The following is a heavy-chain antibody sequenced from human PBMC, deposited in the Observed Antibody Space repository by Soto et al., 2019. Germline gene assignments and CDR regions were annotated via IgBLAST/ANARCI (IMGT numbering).Heavy chain of an antibody. J-gene: IGHJ3*02. D-gene: IGHD1-26*01. CDR3: ARGGVGATSHDAFDI. V-gene: IGHV4-34*01. CDR2: INHSGST. CDR1: GGSFSGYY. Sequence: SETLSLTCAVYGGSFSGYYWSWIRQPPGKGLEWIGEINHSGSTNYNPSLKSRVTISVDTSKNQFSLKLSSVTAADTAVYYCARGGVGATSHDAFDIWGQGQWSPSPQ.